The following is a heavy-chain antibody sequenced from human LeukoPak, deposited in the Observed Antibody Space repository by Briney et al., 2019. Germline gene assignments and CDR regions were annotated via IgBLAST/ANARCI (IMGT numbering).Heavy chain of an antibody. D-gene: IGHD4-23*01. V-gene: IGHV4-59*02. J-gene: IGHJ4*02. CDR1: GAPVTRYY. CDR3: ARGPTVVTHDFDY. Sequence: SETLSLTCTVSGAPVTRYYWSWIRQPPGKGLEWIGYIYYTGSANYNPPLKSRVTISLDTSKNQFSLKLSSVTAADTAVYYCARGPTVVTHDFDYWGQGTLVTVSS. CDR2: IYYTGSA.